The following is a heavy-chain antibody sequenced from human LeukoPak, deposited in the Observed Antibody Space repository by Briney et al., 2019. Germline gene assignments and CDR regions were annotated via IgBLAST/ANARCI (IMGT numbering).Heavy chain of an antibody. J-gene: IGHJ5*02. Sequence: SVKVSCKASGGSFSSYGISWVRQAPGQGLEWMGGIIPMLGRSDYAQKFQGRVTISTDESTSTAYMEMSSLRSEDTAVYYCAREDHTANNWFDPWGQGTLVTVSS. CDR2: IIPMLGRS. CDR3: AREDHTANNWFDP. D-gene: IGHD5-18*01. CDR1: GGSFSSYG. V-gene: IGHV1-69*05.